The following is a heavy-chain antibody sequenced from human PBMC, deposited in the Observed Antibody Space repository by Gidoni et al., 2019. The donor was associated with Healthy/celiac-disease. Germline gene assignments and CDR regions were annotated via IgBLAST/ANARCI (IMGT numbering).Heavy chain of an antibody. D-gene: IGHD2-2*01. Sequence: EVKLVESGGGLVKPGGPLRRSGAASGFTFSSYSMTWVCQAPGKGLEWVSSISSSSRYIYYADSVKGRFTISRDNAKNSLYLQVNSLSAEDTAVYYCARVGVVVPAARRPYYYYMDVWGKGTTVTVSS. CDR3: ARVGVVVPAARRPYYYYMDV. J-gene: IGHJ6*03. CDR1: GFTFSSYS. V-gene: IGHV3-21*01. CDR2: ISSSSRYI.